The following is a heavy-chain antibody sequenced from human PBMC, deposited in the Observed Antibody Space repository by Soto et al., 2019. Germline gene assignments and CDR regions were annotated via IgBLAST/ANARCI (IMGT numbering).Heavy chain of an antibody. CDR1: GFTFSSYS. V-gene: IGHV3-21*01. CDR2: ISSSSSYI. D-gene: IGHD6-19*01. Sequence: GGSLRLSCAASGFTFSSYSMNWVRQAPGKGLEWVSSISSSSSYIYYADSVKGRFTISRDNAKNSLYLQMNSLRAEDTAVYYCARVIAVAGSESAYYYYGMDVWGQGTTVTVSS. CDR3: ARVIAVAGSESAYYYYGMDV. J-gene: IGHJ6*02.